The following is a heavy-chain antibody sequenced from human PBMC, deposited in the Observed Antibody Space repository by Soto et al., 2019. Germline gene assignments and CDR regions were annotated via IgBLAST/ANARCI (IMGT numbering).Heavy chain of an antibody. CDR3: AIDLWWRTH. CDR2: ISGGGTGA. CDR1: GFTFSDHA. V-gene: IGHV3-23*01. D-gene: IGHD2-8*02. Sequence: EVQLLESGGGLVQPGGSLRLSCTASGFTFSDHAMTWVRQAPGKGLEWLSGISGGGTGAYYADSVKGRFTVSRDNSNNTVFLQMDSLRVEDTAVYYCAIDLWWRTHWGQGTLVTVSS. J-gene: IGHJ4*02.